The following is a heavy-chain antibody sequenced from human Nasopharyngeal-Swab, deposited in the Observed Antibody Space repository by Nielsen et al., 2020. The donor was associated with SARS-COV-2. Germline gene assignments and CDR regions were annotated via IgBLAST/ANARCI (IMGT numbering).Heavy chain of an antibody. CDR3: ARAYGDYPYWADY. J-gene: IGHJ4*02. CDR1: GGSISSYY. D-gene: IGHD4-17*01. V-gene: IGHV4-59*06. CDR2: IYYSGST. Sequence: SETLSPTCTVPGGSISSYYWSWIRQPPGKGLEWIGYIYYSGSTYYNPSLKSRVTISVDTSKNQFSLKLSSVTAADTAVYYCARAYGDYPYWADYWGQGTLVTVSS.